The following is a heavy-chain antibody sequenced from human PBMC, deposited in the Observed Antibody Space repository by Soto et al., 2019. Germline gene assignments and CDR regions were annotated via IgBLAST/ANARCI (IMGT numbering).Heavy chain of an antibody. V-gene: IGHV4-39*01. D-gene: IGHD2-15*01. J-gene: IGHJ5*02. CDR2: IYYSGST. Sequence: SETLSLTCTVSGGSISSSSYYWGWIRQPPGKGLEWIGSIYYSGSTYYNPSLKSRVTISVDTSKNQFSLKLGSVTAADTAVYYCARLGYCSGGSCYWFDPWGQGTLVTVSS. CDR3: ARLGYCSGGSCYWFDP. CDR1: GGSISSSSYY.